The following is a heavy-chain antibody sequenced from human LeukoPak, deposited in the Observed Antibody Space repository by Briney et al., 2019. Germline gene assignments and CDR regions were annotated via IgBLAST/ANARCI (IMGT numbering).Heavy chain of an antibody. Sequence: GASVKVSCKASGYTFTGYYMHWVRQAPGQGLGWMGWINPNSGGTNYAQKFQGRVTMTRDTSISTAYMELSRLRSDDTAVYYCAKSEIVVVPAAEAGWFDPWGQGTLVTVSS. CDR3: AKSEIVVVPAAEAGWFDP. CDR1: GYTFTGYY. V-gene: IGHV1-2*02. CDR2: INPNSGGT. J-gene: IGHJ5*02. D-gene: IGHD2-2*01.